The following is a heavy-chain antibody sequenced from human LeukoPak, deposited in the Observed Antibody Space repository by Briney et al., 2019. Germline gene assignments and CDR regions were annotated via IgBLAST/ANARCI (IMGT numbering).Heavy chain of an antibody. D-gene: IGHD6-13*01. Sequence: GGSLRLSCAASGFTFGSYAMSWVRQTPGKSLEWVSIISNGGVTTYYADSVRGRFTISSDNSKDLLYLQMDSLRAEDTAVYYCVKLSSGSGSSFGFDSWGLGTLVTVSS. CDR2: ISNGGVTT. J-gene: IGHJ4*02. CDR1: GFTFGSYA. V-gene: IGHV3-23*01. CDR3: VKLSSGSGSSFGFDS.